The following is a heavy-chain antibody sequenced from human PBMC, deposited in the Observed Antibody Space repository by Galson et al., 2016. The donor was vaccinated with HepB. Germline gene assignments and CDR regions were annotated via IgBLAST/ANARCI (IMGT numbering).Heavy chain of an antibody. D-gene: IGHD6-6*01. V-gene: IGHV4-39*01. J-gene: IGHJ5*02. CDR1: GGSISSTSNHY. Sequence: SETLSLTCTVSGGSISSTSNHYWGWIRQSPGKGLEWIGSISYSGSTHYSPSLKSRVTISGDTSKNQFYLKLNSMGAADTAVYYCARALEYRDAGSPYNWFEPWGQGTLVTVSP. CDR3: ARALEYRDAGSPYNWFEP. CDR2: ISYSGST.